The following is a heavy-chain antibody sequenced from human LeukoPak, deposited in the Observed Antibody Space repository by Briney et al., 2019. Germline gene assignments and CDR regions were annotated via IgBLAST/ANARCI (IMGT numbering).Heavy chain of an antibody. CDR1: GGSINSSSYY. D-gene: IGHD3-10*01. CDR2: IYHSGYT. J-gene: IGHJ4*02. CDR3: ARSSMFRGVTVDY. Sequence: SETLSLTCTVSGGSINSSSYYWGWIRQPPGEALEWIGSIYHSGYTYYNPSLKSRVTISVDTSKSQFSLKLSSVTAADTAVYYCARSSMFRGVTVDYWGQGTWSPSPQ. V-gene: IGHV4-39*01.